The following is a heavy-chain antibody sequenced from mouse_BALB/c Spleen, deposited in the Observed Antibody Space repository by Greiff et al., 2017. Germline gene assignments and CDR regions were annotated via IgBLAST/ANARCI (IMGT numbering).Heavy chain of an antibody. Sequence: EVMLVESGGGLVQPKGSLKLSCAASGFTFNTYAMNWVRQAPGKGLEWVARIRSKSNNYATYYADSVKDRFTISRDDSQSMLYLQMNNLKTEDTAMYYCVSTNYDYWGQGTSVTVSS. D-gene: IGHD1-3*01. J-gene: IGHJ4*01. CDR1: GFTFNTYA. V-gene: IGHV10-1*02. CDR3: VSTNYDY. CDR2: IRSKSNNYAT.